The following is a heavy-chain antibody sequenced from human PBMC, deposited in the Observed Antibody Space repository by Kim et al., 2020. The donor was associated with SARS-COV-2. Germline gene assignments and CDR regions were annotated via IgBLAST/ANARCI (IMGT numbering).Heavy chain of an antibody. D-gene: IGHD6-13*01. CDR3: ARLGAYSSSSYYYYGMDV. J-gene: IGHJ6*02. Sequence: KSRVTISVDTSKNQFSLKLSSVTAADTAVYYCARLGAYSSSSYYYYGMDVWGQGTTVTVSS. V-gene: IGHV4-39*01.